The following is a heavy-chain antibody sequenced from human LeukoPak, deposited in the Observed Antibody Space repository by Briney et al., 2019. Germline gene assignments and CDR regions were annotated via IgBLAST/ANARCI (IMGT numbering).Heavy chain of an antibody. CDR3: AKDGAAATTADY. J-gene: IGHJ4*02. CDR2: MSYDGSNK. Sequence: GGSLRLSCAASGFTFSSYGMHWVRQAPGKGLEWVAVMSYDGSNKYYADSVKGRFTISRDNSKNTLYLQMNSLRAEDTAVYYCAKDGAAATTADYWGQGTLVTVSS. CDR1: GFTFSSYG. D-gene: IGHD6-13*01. V-gene: IGHV3-30*18.